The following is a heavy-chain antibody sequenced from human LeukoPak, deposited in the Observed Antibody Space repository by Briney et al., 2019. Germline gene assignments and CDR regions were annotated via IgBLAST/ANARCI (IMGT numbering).Heavy chain of an antibody. CDR1: GHIFSDYY. J-gene: IGHJ4*02. Sequence: ASVKVSCKASGHIFSDYYMHWVRQAPGQGLEWMGWMNVDSGGTKYAQKFPGRVTMTRDTSVSTAFMDLTRLTSDDTAVYYCARDSKVTGTSFDSWGQGTLATVSS. V-gene: IGHV1-2*02. D-gene: IGHD2-21*02. CDR2: MNVDSGGT. CDR3: ARDSKVTGTSFDS.